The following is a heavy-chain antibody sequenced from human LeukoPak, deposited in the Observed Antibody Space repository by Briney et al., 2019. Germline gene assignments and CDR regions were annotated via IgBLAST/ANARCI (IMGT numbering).Heavy chain of an antibody. CDR3: ARGITMVRGVPSKYYFDY. CDR1: GGSFSGYY. J-gene: IGHJ4*02. CDR2: INHSGST. D-gene: IGHD3-10*01. Sequence: SETLSLTCAVYGGSFSGYYWSWIRQPPGKGLEWIGEINHSGSTNYSPSLKSRVTISVDTSKNQFSLKLSSVTAADTAVYYCARGITMVRGVPSKYYFDYWGQGTLVTVSS. V-gene: IGHV4-34*01.